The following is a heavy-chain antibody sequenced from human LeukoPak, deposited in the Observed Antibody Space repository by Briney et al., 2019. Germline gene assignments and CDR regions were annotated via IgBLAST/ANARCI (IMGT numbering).Heavy chain of an antibody. J-gene: IGHJ4*02. CDR1: GFTFSSYW. CDR2: INSDGSST. V-gene: IGHV3-74*01. CDR3: ARGLAYYYDSSGYYPLRY. D-gene: IGHD3-22*01. Sequence: GGSLRLSCAASGFTFSSYWMHWVRQAPGKGLVWVSRINSDGSSTSYADSVKGRFTISRDNAKNTLYLQMNSLRAEDTAVYYCARGLAYYYDSSGYYPLRYWGQGTLVTVSP.